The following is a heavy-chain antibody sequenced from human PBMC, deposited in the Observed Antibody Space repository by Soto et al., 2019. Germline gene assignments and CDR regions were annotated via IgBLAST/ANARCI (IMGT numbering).Heavy chain of an antibody. CDR3: AKVFYYYDSSGYYYFDY. Sequence: XGSLKLSCAASGFTFSSYAVSWVRQAPGKGPEWISSISGSGSTIYYADSVKGRFTISRDNSKNTLYLQMSSLRAEDTAVYYCAKVFYYYDSSGYYYFDYWGQGTLVTVSS. CDR2: ISGSGSTI. V-gene: IGHV3-23*01. D-gene: IGHD3-22*01. J-gene: IGHJ4*02. CDR1: GFTFSSYA.